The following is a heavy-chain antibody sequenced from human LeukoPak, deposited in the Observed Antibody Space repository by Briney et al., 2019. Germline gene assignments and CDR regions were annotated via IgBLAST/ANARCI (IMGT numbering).Heavy chain of an antibody. V-gene: IGHV5-51*01. D-gene: IGHD3-3*01. CDR2: IYPGDSET. Sequence: GESLKISCKGSGYSFTSYWIGWVRQMPGKSLEWMGIIYPGDSETRYSPSFQGQVTFSADKSINTAYLQWSSLKASDTAMFYCARQGWRLQYWGQGTLVTVSS. J-gene: IGHJ1*01. CDR3: ARQGWRLQY. CDR1: GYSFTSYW.